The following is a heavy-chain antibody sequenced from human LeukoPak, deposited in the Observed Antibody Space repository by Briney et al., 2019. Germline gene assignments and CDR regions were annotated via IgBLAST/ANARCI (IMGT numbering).Heavy chain of an antibody. Sequence: SETLSLTCTVSGGSISSYYWSWIRQPPGKGLEWIGYIYYSGSTNYNPSLKSRVTISVDTSKNQFSLKLSSVTAADTAVYYCAMDARDSSGWSPPRGTRIDYWGQGTLVTVSS. CDR3: AMDARDSSGWSPPRGTRIDY. D-gene: IGHD6-19*01. J-gene: IGHJ4*02. CDR1: GGSISSYY. CDR2: IYYSGST. V-gene: IGHV4-59*12.